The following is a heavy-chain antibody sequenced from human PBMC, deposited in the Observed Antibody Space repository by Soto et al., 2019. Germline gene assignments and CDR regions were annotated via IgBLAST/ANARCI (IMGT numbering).Heavy chain of an antibody. CDR2: IYHSGST. V-gene: IGHV4-4*02. CDR3: SSQTYSYAWHH. D-gene: IGHD5-18*01. J-gene: IGHJ5*02. CDR1: SGSISSNW. Sequence: DLEGSGPRLVKPSGTLSLTCVVSSGSISSNWWSWVRQPPGKGLEWIGEIYHSGSTNYNPSLQSRVTISVDKSRTYFSLDLSSVTAADTAVYYCSSQTYSYAWHHWGQGIQVTVSS.